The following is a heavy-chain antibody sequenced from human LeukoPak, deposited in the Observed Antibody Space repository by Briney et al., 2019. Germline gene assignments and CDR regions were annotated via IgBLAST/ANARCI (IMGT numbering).Heavy chain of an antibody. Sequence: GESLKISCKASGYTFSTYWIAWVRQMPGKGLEWVGVIFPADSDTRYSPSFQGQVTISADKSVTTAYLEWRSLKASDTAMYYCARYDSLSADHNWLDPWGQGTRVTVSS. CDR3: ARYDSLSADHNWLDP. CDR2: IFPADSDT. J-gene: IGHJ5*02. V-gene: IGHV5-51*01. D-gene: IGHD3-22*01. CDR1: GYTFSTYW.